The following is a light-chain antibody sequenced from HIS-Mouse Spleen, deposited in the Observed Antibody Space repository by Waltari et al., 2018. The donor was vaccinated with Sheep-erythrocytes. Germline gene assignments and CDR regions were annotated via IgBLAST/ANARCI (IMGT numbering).Light chain of an antibody. CDR3: LQDYNYPWT. J-gene: IGKJ1*01. CDR1: QGIRND. Sequence: AIQMTQSPSSLSASVGDRVTITCRASQGIRNDLGWYQQKPGKAPKLLIYAASSLQSGVPSRFGGSGSCTDFTLTISSLQPEDFATYYCLQDYNYPWTFGQGTKVEIK. V-gene: IGKV1-6*01. CDR2: AAS.